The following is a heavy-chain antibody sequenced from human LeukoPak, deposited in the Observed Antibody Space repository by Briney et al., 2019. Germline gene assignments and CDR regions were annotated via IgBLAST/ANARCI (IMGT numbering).Heavy chain of an antibody. Sequence: SETLSLTCTVSGGSISSYYWSWIRQPPGKGLEWIGYIYYSGSTNYNPSLKSRVTISVDTSKNQFSLKLSSVTAADTAVYYCARSRDFWSGYSFDYWGQGTLVTVSS. D-gene: IGHD3-3*01. CDR3: ARSRDFWSGYSFDY. V-gene: IGHV4-59*01. CDR1: GGSISSYY. J-gene: IGHJ4*02. CDR2: IYYSGST.